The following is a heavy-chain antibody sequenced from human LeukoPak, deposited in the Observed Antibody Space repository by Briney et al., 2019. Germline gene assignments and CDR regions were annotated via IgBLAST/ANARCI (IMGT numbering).Heavy chain of an antibody. D-gene: IGHD6-19*01. CDR3: ARDRGDSSGWKKGYFDY. Sequence: GGSLRLSCEASGFTFSRYWMNWVRQAPGKGLEWISYITTSGGAKNYADSVKGRFTISRDNSKNTLYLQMNSLRAEDTAVYYCARDRGDSSGWKKGYFDYWGQGTLVTVSS. CDR2: ITTSGGAK. J-gene: IGHJ4*02. CDR1: GFTFSRYW. V-gene: IGHV3-48*01.